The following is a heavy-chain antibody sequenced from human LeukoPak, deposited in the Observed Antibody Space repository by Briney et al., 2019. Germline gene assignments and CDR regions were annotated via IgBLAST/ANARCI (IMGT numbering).Heavy chain of an antibody. CDR2: IKQDGSEK. CDR1: GFTFSSYW. J-gene: IGHJ4*02. Sequence: GGSLRLSCAASGFTFSSYWMSWVRQAPGKGLEWVANIKQDGSEKDYVDSVKGRFTISRDNAQNSLYLQMDGLRAEDTAVYYCARSPGDYFNYWGQGTLVTVSS. CDR3: ARSPGDYFNY. V-gene: IGHV3-7*01. D-gene: IGHD1-14*01.